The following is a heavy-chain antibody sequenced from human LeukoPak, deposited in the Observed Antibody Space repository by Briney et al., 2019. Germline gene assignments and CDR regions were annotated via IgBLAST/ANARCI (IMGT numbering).Heavy chain of an antibody. J-gene: IGHJ5*02. D-gene: IGHD3-10*01. CDR1: GLTFSDSW. V-gene: IGHV3-11*04. CDR3: ARMLWFGESDPFDP. Sequence: GGSLRLSCAASGLTFSDSWMNWVRQAPGKGLEWVSYISSSGSTIYYADPVKGRFTISRDNAKNSLYLQMNSLRAEDTAVYYCARMLWFGESDPFDPWGQGTLVTVSS. CDR2: ISSSGSTI.